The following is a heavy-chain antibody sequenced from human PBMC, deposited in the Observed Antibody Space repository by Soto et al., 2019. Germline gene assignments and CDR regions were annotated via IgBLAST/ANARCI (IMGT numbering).Heavy chain of an antibody. Sequence: SETLSLTCAVSGDSISGSQWWSWVRLPPGKGLEWIGEISHTGTTNYNPSLKSRVTMSVDKPKNQFSLNLTSVTAADTAVYYCASLSITIFRSYYYYGMDVWGQGTTVTVSS. D-gene: IGHD3-3*01. V-gene: IGHV4-4*02. J-gene: IGHJ6*02. CDR2: ISHTGTT. CDR1: GDSISGSQW. CDR3: ASLSITIFRSYYYYGMDV.